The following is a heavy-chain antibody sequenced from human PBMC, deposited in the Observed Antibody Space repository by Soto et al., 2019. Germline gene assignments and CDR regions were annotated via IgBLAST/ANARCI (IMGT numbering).Heavy chain of an antibody. V-gene: IGHV1-8*01. CDR2: MNPKSTNT. CDR3: ARVIVRTSYSDRSGYYFNY. J-gene: IGHJ4*02. D-gene: IGHD3-22*01. CDR1: RYTFISYD. Sequence: ASVKVSCKASRYTFISYDINWVRQATGQGLEWMGWMNPKSTNTGYAQNFQGRVTMTRNTSISTAYMELSSLRSEDTAVYYCARVIVRTSYSDRSGYYFNYWGQGTLVTVSS.